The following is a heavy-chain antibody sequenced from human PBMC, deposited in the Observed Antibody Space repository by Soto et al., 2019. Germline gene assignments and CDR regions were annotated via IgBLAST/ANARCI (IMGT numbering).Heavy chain of an antibody. CDR1: GGSIRSGGYY. CDR3: ARGLYSSSWYNWFDP. CDR2: IYYSGST. Sequence: SETLSLTCTVSGGSIRSGGYYWSWIRQHPGKGLEWIGYIYYSGSTYYNPSLKSRVTISVDTSKNQFSLKLSSVTAADTAVYYCARGLYSSSWYNWFDPWGQGTLVTVSS. J-gene: IGHJ5*02. D-gene: IGHD6-13*01. V-gene: IGHV4-31*03.